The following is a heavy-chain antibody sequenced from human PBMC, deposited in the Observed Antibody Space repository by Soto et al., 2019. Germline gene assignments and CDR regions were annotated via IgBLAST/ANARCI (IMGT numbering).Heavy chain of an antibody. D-gene: IGHD3-10*01. CDR1: GGTFSSYA. V-gene: IGHV1-69*12. CDR2: IIPIFGTA. CDR3: ARPTPMVRDYGMDV. J-gene: IGHJ6*02. Sequence: QVQLVQSGAEVKKPGSSVKVSCKASGGTFSSYAISWVRQAPGQGLEWMGGIIPIFGTANYAQKFQGRVTITADESTSTAYRELSSLRSEDTAVYYCARPTPMVRDYGMDVWGQGTTVTVSS.